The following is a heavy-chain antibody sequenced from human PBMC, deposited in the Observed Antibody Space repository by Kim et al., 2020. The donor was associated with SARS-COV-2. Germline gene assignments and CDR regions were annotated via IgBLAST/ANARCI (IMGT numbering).Heavy chain of an antibody. D-gene: IGHD3-16*01. CDR2: IFYRGST. V-gene: IGHV4-39*01. CDR3: ARQPSLGGYFDY. Sequence: SETLSLTCSVSGGSINSSSHYWGWIRQPPGKGLEWVGSIFYRGSTYYNPSLRSRVTISVDTSKNQFSLKLSSVTAADTAVYFCARQPSLGGYFDYWGQGT. J-gene: IGHJ4*02. CDR1: GGSINSSSHY.